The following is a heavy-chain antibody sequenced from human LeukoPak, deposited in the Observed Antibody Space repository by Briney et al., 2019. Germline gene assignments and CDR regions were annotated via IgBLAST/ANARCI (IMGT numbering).Heavy chain of an antibody. Sequence: ASVKVWCKASGYSFTSYAINWVRQAPVQGLETMGWICAYNGNIEYSQMVGGRVTLTTDASTSTAYMELVSLTSDDTAVYYCARDPLRSSWSTYKNAMDVWGQGTTVTVS. CDR1: GYSFTSYA. CDR2: ICAYNGNI. D-gene: IGHD6-13*01. V-gene: IGHV1-18*04. CDR3: ARDPLRSSWSTYKNAMDV. J-gene: IGHJ6*02.